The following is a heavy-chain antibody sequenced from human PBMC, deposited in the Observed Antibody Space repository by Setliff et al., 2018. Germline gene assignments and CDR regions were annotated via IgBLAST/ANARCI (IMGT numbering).Heavy chain of an antibody. Sequence: GASVKVSCKASGGTFSSYAISWVRQAPGQGLEWMGGIIPILGIANYAQKFQGRVTITADKSTSTAYMELSSLRSEDTAVHYCARDPFAVRAATNWYDHWGQGTLVTVSS. CDR2: IIPILGIA. D-gene: IGHD6-13*01. J-gene: IGHJ5*02. V-gene: IGHV1-69*10. CDR1: GGTFSSYA. CDR3: ARDPFAVRAATNWYDH.